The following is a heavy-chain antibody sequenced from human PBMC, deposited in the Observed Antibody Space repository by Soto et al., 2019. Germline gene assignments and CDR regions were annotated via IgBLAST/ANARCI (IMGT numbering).Heavy chain of an antibody. D-gene: IGHD1-26*01. J-gene: IGHJ6*02. CDR1: GFTFSSYS. CDR3: ARALWSMQGDYYYGMDV. V-gene: IGHV3-48*02. Sequence: GGSLRLSCAASGFTFSSYSMNWVRQAPGKGLEWVSYISSSSSTIYYADSVKGRFTISRDNAKNSLYLQMNSLRDEDTAVYYCARALWSMQGDYYYGMDVWAQGTTVTVSS. CDR2: ISSSSSTI.